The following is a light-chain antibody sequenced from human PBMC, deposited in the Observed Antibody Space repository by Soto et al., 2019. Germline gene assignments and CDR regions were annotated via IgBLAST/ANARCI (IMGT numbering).Light chain of an antibody. J-gene: IGKJ4*01. V-gene: IGKV1-39*01. Sequence: DIQLTQSPSSLSASVGDRVTITCRASQSIRSYLNWYQQKPGKAPKLLIYAASSLQTGVSSRFSGSGSGTDFTLTISNLQPEDFATYYSQQTSSTPTVGGGTKVDIK. CDR3: QQTSSTPT. CDR1: QSIRSY. CDR2: AAS.